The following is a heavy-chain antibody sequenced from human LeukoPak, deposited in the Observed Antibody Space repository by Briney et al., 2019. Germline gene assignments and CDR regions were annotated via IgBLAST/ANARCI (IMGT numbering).Heavy chain of an antibody. CDR3: ARAFARDY. D-gene: IGHD3-16*01. V-gene: IGHV3-48*03. CDR2: IDYSGSTI. CDR1: GFNFSTYE. J-gene: IGHJ4*02. Sequence: GGSLRLSCTASGFNFSTYEMTWLRQAPGKGLEWLSYIDYSGSTIYYGDSVEGRFTVSRDNVKNSLYLQMNSLRVDDTAVYYCARAFARDYWGQGTLVTVSS.